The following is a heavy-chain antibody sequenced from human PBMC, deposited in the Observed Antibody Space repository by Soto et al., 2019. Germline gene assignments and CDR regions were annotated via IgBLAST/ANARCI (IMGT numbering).Heavy chain of an antibody. D-gene: IGHD6-19*01. CDR1: GFTFSSCW. CDR3: ASLYSSAWARDY. Sequence: GSLRLSCAASGFTFSSCWMHWVRQAPGKGLVWVSRISSDGSSTNYADSVKGRFTISRDNAKNTLYLQMNNLRAEDTAVYYCASLYSSAWARDYWGQGTLVTVSS. J-gene: IGHJ4*02. V-gene: IGHV3-74*01. CDR2: ISSDGSST.